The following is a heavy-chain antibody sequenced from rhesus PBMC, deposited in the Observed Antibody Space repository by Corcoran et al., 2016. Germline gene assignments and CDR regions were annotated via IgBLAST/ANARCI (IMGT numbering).Heavy chain of an antibody. V-gene: IGHV3-136*01. CDR2: ISYPDKTI. CDR3: TRNTVTFFDY. D-gene: IGHD4-23*01. J-gene: IGHJ4*01. CDR1: GFTFSSYD. Sequence: EVQLVESGGGLVQPGGSLRLSCAASGFTFSSYDRSRVRQAPGKGLEWVSYISYPDKTIYYAASVKGRFTISRDNAKNSLSLQMSSLRAEDTAVYYCTRNTVTFFDYWGQGVLVTVSS.